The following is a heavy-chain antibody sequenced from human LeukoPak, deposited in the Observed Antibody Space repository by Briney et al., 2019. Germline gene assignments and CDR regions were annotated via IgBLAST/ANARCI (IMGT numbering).Heavy chain of an antibody. CDR3: ARGDTAMKFDP. V-gene: IGHV4-34*01. Sequence: PSETLSLTCAVYGGSFSGYYWSWIRQPPGKGLEWIGEINHSGSTNYNPSLKSRVTISVDTSKNQFSLKLSSVTAADTAVYYCARGDTAMKFDPWGQGTLVTVSS. J-gene: IGHJ5*02. CDR1: GGSFSGYY. CDR2: INHSGST. D-gene: IGHD5-18*01.